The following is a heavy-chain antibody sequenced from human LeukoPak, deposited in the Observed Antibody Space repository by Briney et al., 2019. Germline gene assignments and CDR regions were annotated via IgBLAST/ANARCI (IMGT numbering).Heavy chain of an antibody. CDR1: GYTFTSYG. CDR2: ISAYNGNT. V-gene: IGHV1-18*01. D-gene: IGHD3-16*01. Sequence: ASVKVSYTASGYTFTSYGISWVRQAPGQGLEWMGWISAYNGNTNYAQKLQGRVTMTTETSTSTAYMELRSLRSDDTAVYYCARAVTFEGVAFDIWGQGTMVTVSS. J-gene: IGHJ3*02. CDR3: ARAVTFEGVAFDI.